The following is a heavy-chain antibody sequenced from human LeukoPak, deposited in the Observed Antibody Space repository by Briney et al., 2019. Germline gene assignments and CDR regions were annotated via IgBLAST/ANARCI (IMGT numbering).Heavy chain of an antibody. CDR3: AREIGPRQLHLWGSAFDY. D-gene: IGHD5-18*01. J-gene: IGHJ4*02. CDR1: GYTFTGYY. Sequence: ASVKVSCKASGYTFTGYYMHWVRQAPGQGLEWMGWISPNSGGTSYAQKFQGRVTMTRDTSTSTVYMELSSLRSEDTAVYYCAREIGPRQLHLWGSAFDYWGQGTLVTVSS. CDR2: ISPNSGGT. V-gene: IGHV1-2*02.